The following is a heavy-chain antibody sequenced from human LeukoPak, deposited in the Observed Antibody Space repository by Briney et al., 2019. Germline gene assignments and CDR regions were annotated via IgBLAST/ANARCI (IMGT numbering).Heavy chain of an antibody. CDR2: ISGSGGST. CDR1: EFTFSSYA. Sequence: GGSLRLSCAASEFTFSSYAMSWVRQAPGKGLEWVSAISGSGGSTYYADSVKGRFTISRDNSKNTLYLQMNSLRAEDTAVYYCAKDPWYDSSGYSVDYWGQGTLVTVSS. D-gene: IGHD3-22*01. V-gene: IGHV3-23*01. J-gene: IGHJ4*02. CDR3: AKDPWYDSSGYSVDY.